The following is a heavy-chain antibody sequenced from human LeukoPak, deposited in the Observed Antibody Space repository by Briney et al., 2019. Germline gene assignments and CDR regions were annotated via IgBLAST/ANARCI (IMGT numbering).Heavy chain of an antibody. Sequence: GGSLRLSCAASGFTFSSYSMNWVRQAPGKGLEWVSAISGSGGSTYYADSVKGRFTISRDNSKNTLYLQMNSLRAEDTAVYYCAKGMSSGWPPQDWGQGTLVTVSS. D-gene: IGHD6-19*01. CDR2: ISGSGGST. J-gene: IGHJ4*02. CDR3: AKGMSSGWPPQD. V-gene: IGHV3-23*01. CDR1: GFTFSSYS.